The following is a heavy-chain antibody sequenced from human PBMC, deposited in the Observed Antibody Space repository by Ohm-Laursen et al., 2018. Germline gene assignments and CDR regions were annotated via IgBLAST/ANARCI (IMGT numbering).Heavy chain of an antibody. CDR2: ISWNSGSI. V-gene: IGHV3-9*01. CDR1: GFTFDDYA. Sequence: SLRLSCAASGFTFDDYAMHWVRQAPGKGLERVSGISWNSGSIGYADSVKGRFTISRDNAKNSLYLQMNSLRAEDTALYYCAKDISSSTNYYYGMDVWGQGTTVTVSS. D-gene: IGHD6-13*01. CDR3: AKDISSSTNYYYGMDV. J-gene: IGHJ6*02.